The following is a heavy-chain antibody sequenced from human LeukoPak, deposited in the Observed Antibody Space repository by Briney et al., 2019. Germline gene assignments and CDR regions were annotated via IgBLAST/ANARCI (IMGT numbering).Heavy chain of an antibody. CDR2: IKPSGGST. Sequence: ASGKVSCTASGYTVTSYYMHWVRRAPGQGLEWMGIIKPSGGSTRYAQKFEGRVLMTTDMYTSTVYMELSSLRSAETAVYYCARTLWVATLYYMDVWGKGTTVTVSS. CDR3: ARTLWVATLYYMDV. CDR1: GYTVTSYY. D-gene: IGHD5-12*01. J-gene: IGHJ6*03. V-gene: IGHV1-46*01.